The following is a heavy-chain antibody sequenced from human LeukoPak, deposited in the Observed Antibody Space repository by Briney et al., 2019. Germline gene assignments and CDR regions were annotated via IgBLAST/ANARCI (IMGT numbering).Heavy chain of an antibody. CDR2: INPSGGST. CDR1: GYTFTSYY. CDR3: ARAKYSSSSQPGGWFDP. V-gene: IGHV1-46*01. Sequence: ASVKVSCKASGYTFTSYYMHWVRQAPGQGLEWMGIINPSGGSTGYAQKFQGRVTMTRDTSTSTVYMELSSLRSEDTAVYYCARAKYSSSSQPGGWFDPWGQGTLVTVSS. J-gene: IGHJ5*02. D-gene: IGHD6-6*01.